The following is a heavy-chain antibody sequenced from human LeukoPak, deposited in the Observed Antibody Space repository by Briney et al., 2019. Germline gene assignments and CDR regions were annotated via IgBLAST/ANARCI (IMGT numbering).Heavy chain of an antibody. J-gene: IGHJ4*02. D-gene: IGHD2-21*02. Sequence: PSETLSLTCTVSGGSISSYYWSWIRQPPGKGLERIGYIYYSGSTNYNPSLKSRVTISVDTSKNQFSLKLSSVTAADTAVYYCARQDCGGDCSSSFDYWGQGTLVTVSS. V-gene: IGHV4-59*01. CDR3: ARQDCGGDCSSSFDY. CDR1: GGSISSYY. CDR2: IYYSGST.